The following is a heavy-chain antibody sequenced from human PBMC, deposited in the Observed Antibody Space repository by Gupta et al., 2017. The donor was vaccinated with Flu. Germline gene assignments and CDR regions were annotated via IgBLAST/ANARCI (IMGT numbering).Heavy chain of an antibody. Sequence: AMSWVRQAPGKGLEWVSTIRGSGDRTYYADSVKGRFTISRDNSKSTVELQMNSLRAEETAVYYCAKEGGYGDHYYYYYMDVWGKGTTVTVSS. V-gene: IGHV3-23*01. CDR2: IRGSGDRT. D-gene: IGHD4-17*01. CDR1: A. J-gene: IGHJ6*03. CDR3: AKEGGYGDHYYYYYMDV.